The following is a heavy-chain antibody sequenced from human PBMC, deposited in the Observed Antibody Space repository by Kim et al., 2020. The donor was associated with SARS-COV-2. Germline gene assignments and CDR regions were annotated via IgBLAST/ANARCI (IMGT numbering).Heavy chain of an antibody. V-gene: IGHV3-21*01. CDR3: ARAGHWGKAFDI. CDR2: ISSSSSYI. D-gene: IGHD7-27*01. J-gene: IGHJ3*02. Sequence: GGSLRLSCAASGFTFSSYSMNWVRQAPGKGLEWVSSISSSSSYIYYADSVKGRFTISRDNAKNSLYLQMNSLRAEDTAVYYCARAGHWGKAFDIWGQGTMVTVSS. CDR1: GFTFSSYS.